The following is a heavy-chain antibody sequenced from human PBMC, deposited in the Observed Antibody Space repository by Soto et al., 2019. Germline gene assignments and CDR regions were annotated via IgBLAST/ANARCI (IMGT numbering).Heavy chain of an antibody. Sequence: EVQLVESGGGLVQPGGSLRLSCAASGFTFSSYDMHWVRQATGKGLEWVSAIGTAGDTYYPGSVKGRFTISRENAKNSLYLQMNSLRGGDAAVYYCARIAVAGPYPDYWGQGTLVTVSS. V-gene: IGHV3-13*01. CDR1: GFTFSSYD. J-gene: IGHJ4*02. D-gene: IGHD6-19*01. CDR3: ARIAVAGPYPDY. CDR2: IGTAGDT.